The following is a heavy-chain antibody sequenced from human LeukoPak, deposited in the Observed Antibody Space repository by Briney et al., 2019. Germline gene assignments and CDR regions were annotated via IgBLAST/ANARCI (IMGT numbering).Heavy chain of an antibody. D-gene: IGHD6-6*01. CDR2: ISAYNGNT. V-gene: IGHV1-18*01. Sequence: ASVKVTCTASGYTFTSYGISGVRQAPGQGLEWMGWISAYNGNTNYAQKLQGRVTMTTDTSTSTAYMELRSLRSDDTAVYYCARASLVAARPGYWFDPWGQGTLVTVSS. J-gene: IGHJ5*02. CDR3: ARASLVAARPGYWFDP. CDR1: GYTFTSYG.